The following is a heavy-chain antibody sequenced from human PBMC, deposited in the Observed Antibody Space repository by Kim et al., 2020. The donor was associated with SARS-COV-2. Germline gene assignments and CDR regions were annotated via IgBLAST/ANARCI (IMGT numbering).Heavy chain of an antibody. V-gene: IGHV4-31*03. D-gene: IGHD3-9*01. CDR3: ARAPHYDILTGYYDY. CDR1: GGSISSGGYY. Sequence: SETLSLTCTVSGGSISSGGYYWSWIRQHPGKGLEWIGYIYYSGSTYYNPSLKSRVTISVDTSKNQFSLKLSSVTAADTAVYYCARAPHYDILTGYYDYWGQGTLVTVSS. J-gene: IGHJ4*02. CDR2: IYYSGST.